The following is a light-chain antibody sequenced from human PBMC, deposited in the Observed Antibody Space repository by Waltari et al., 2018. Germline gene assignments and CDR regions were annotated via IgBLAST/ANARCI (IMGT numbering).Light chain of an antibody. J-gene: IGLJ3*02. CDR2: VNSDGSH. Sequence: QLVVTQSPSASASLGASVKLTCTLSGGHTHYAITWHQQQPQKGPRFLMKVNSDGSHNKGDGIPHRFSGSSSGAERYLTISSLQSEDEADYHCQTWDTGIRVFGGGTKLIVL. V-gene: IGLV4-69*01. CDR3: QTWDTGIRV. CDR1: GGHTHYA.